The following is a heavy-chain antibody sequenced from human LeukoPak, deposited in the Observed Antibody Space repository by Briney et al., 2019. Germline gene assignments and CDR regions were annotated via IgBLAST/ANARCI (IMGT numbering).Heavy chain of an antibody. V-gene: IGHV4-4*07. CDR2: ISTSGST. D-gene: IGHD1-1*01. J-gene: IGHJ4*02. CDR1: GGSINSYY. Sequence: SETLSLTCTVSGGSINSYYWSWIRQPAGKGLEWIGRISTSGSTNYNPSLRSRVTMSVDKSKNQFTLKLSSVTAADTAVYYCARDQVSRKQLDYWGQGTLVTVSS. CDR3: ARDQVSRKQLDY.